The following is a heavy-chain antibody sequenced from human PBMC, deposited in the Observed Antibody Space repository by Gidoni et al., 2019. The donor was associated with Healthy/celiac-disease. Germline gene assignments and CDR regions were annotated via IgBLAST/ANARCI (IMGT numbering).Heavy chain of an antibody. Sequence: EVQLVESGGGLVQPGGSLILSCAASGFTFSSYDMNWVRQAPGKGLEWVSYISSSGSTIYYADSVKGRFTISRDNAKNSLYLQMNSLRAEDTAVYYCARDGSYYYYYYGMDVWGQGTTVTVSS. CDR2: ISSSGSTI. CDR1: GFTFSSYD. CDR3: ARDGSYYYYYYGMDV. J-gene: IGHJ6*02. V-gene: IGHV3-48*03. D-gene: IGHD1-26*01.